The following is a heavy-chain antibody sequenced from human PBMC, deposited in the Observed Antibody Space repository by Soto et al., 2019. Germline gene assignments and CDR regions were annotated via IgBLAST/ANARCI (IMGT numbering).Heavy chain of an antibody. CDR2: IDPSDSYT. CDR3: ARLGYDILTGYYGDY. Sequence: LGESLKISCKGSGYTFTSYLISWVRQMPGKGLEWMGTIDPSDSYTNYSPSFQGHVTISADKSITTVYLQWSTLKASDTAMYYCARLGYDILTGYYGDYWGQGTLVTVSS. V-gene: IGHV5-10-1*01. D-gene: IGHD3-9*01. CDR1: GYTFTSYL. J-gene: IGHJ4*02.